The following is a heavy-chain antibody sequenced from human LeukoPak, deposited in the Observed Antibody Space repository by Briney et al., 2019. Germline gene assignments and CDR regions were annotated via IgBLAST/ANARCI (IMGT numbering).Heavy chain of an antibody. CDR2: IYSGGST. V-gene: IGHV3-53*01. D-gene: IGHD2-21*02. J-gene: IGHJ3*02. CDR1: GFTVSSNY. Sequence: GGSLRLSCAASGFTVSSNYMSWVRQAPGKGLEWVSVIYSGGSTYYADSVKGRFTISRDNSKNTLYLQMNSLRAEDTAVYYCAKDGSIVVVTASDAFDIWGQGTMVTVSS. CDR3: AKDGSIVVVTASDAFDI.